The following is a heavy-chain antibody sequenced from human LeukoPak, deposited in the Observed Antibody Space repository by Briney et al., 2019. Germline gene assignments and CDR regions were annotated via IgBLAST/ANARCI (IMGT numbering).Heavy chain of an antibody. Sequence: SETLSLTCTVSGGSISSYYWSWIRQPPGKGLEWIGYIYYSGSTNYNPSLKSRVTMSVDTSKNQFSLKLSSVTAADTAVYYCARAAPNYCSGGSCYWDFDYWGQGTLVTVSS. V-gene: IGHV4-59*12. CDR3: ARAAPNYCSGGSCYWDFDY. J-gene: IGHJ4*02. D-gene: IGHD2-15*01. CDR2: IYYSGST. CDR1: GGSISSYY.